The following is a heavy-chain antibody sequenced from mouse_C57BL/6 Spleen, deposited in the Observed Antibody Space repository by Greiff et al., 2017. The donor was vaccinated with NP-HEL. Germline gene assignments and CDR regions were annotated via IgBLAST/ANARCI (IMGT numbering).Heavy chain of an antibody. J-gene: IGHJ4*01. V-gene: IGHV1-26*01. CDR3: ARRAIYYGSSYHAMDY. Sequence: EVQLQQSGPELVKPGASVKISCKASGYTFTDYYLNWVKQSHGKSLEWIGDINPNTGGTSYNQKFKGKATLTVDKSSSTAYMELRSLTSEDSAVYYCARRAIYYGSSYHAMDYWGQGTSVTVSS. CDR2: INPNTGGT. CDR1: GYTFTDYY. D-gene: IGHD1-1*01.